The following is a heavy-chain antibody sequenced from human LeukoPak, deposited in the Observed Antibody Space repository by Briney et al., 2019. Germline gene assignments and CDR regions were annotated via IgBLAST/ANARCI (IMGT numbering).Heavy chain of an antibody. J-gene: IGHJ4*02. Sequence: SQTLSLTCAISGDSVYSSTAAWNWIRQSPSRGLEWLGRTYYRSKWYYDYAVSVKSRITVNPDTSKNQFSLQLDSVTPEDTAVYYCARDPDHSRTGFDSRGQGTLVTVSS. D-gene: IGHD1-1*01. V-gene: IGHV6-1*01. CDR1: GDSVYSSTAA. CDR3: ARDPDHSRTGFDS. CDR2: TYYRSKWYY.